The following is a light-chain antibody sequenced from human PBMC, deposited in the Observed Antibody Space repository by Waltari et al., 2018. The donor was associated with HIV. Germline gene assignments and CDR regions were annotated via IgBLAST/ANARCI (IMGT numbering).Light chain of an antibody. CDR1: ESVVTS. V-gene: IGKV3-11*01. CDR2: DAS. CDR3: QQRRNWPSFT. J-gene: IGKJ3*01. Sequence: EIVVTQSPATLSLSPGERATLSCRASESVVTSLAWYQHKPGQAPRLLIYDASNRATGVPDRFSGSGSGTDFTLTISSLEPEDFAVYYCQQRRNWPSFTFGPGTKVDMK.